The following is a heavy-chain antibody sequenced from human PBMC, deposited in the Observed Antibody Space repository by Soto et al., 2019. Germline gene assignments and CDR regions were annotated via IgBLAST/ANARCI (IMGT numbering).Heavy chain of an antibody. J-gene: IGHJ4*02. CDR3: ARSPENYYGSGSYFFDN. Sequence: TLSLTCTISGGSISSRDYYWSWIRQHPGKGLEWIGYIYYSGNTNYNPSLKSRVTISLDTSKNQFSLKLSSMYAADTAVYYCARSPENYYGSGSYFFDNWGQGTLVTVSS. CDR2: IYYSGNT. V-gene: IGHV4-31*03. D-gene: IGHD3-10*01. CDR1: GGSISSRDYY.